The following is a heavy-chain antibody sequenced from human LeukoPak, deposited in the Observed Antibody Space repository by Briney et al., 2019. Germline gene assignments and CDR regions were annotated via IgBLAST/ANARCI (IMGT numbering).Heavy chain of an antibody. CDR1: GYTLTELS. CDR3: ARGVVPAMVRGSYQAPFDY. V-gene: IGHV1-24*01. CDR2: FDPEDGET. D-gene: IGHD3-10*01. Sequence: APVKVSCKVSGYTLTELSMHWVRQAPGKGLEWMGGFDPEDGETIYAQKFQGRVTMTEDTSTDTAYMELISLRSEDTAVDYCARGVVPAMVRGSYQAPFDYWGQGTLVTVSS. J-gene: IGHJ4*02.